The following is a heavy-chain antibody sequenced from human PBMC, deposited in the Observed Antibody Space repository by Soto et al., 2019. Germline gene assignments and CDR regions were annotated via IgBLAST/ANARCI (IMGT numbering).Heavy chain of an antibody. CDR3: ARVGIGPSLYYYYGMDV. J-gene: IGHJ6*02. Sequence: GGSLRLSCAGSGFTFSSYSMNWVRQAPGKGLEWVSYISSSSSTIYYSDSVKGRFTISRDNAKNSLYLQMNSLRDEDTAVYYCARVGIGPSLYYYYGMDVWGQGTTVTVSS. D-gene: IGHD3-3*01. CDR2: ISSSSSTI. CDR1: GFTFSSYS. V-gene: IGHV3-48*02.